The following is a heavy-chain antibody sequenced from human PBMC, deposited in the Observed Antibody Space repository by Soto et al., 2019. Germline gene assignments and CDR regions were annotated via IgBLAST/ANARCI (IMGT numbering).Heavy chain of an antibody. Sequence: SETLSLTCTVSGGSISSSSSSWGWIRQPPGKGLEWLGFFSYIGSTYYSSSLKSRVTISVDASNNLFSLKLSSVTAADTAVYYCARTYVTDVVVVPASKDYMDVWGKGTTVTVSS. CDR3: ARTYVTDVVVVPASKDYMDV. D-gene: IGHD2-2*01. J-gene: IGHJ6*03. CDR2: FSYIGST. CDR1: GGSISSSSSS. V-gene: IGHV4-39*01.